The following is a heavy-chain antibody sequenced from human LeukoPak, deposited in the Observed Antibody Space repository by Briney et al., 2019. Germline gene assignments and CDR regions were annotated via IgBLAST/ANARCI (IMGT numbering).Heavy chain of an antibody. V-gene: IGHV4-34*01. CDR2: INHSGST. Sequence: PSETLSLTCAVYGGSFSGYYWSWIRQPPGKGLEWIGEINHSGSTNYNPSLKSRVTISVDTSKNQFSLRLSSVTAADTAVYYCARDRRRITMVRGVILAFDIWGQGTMVTVSS. CDR3: ARDRRRITMVRGVILAFDI. J-gene: IGHJ3*02. D-gene: IGHD3-10*01. CDR1: GGSFSGYY.